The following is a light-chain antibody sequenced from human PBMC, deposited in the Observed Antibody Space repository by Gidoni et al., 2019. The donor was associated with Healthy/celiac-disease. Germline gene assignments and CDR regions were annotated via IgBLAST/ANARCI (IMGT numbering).Light chain of an antibody. CDR2: AAS. CDR1: QSISSY. CDR3: QHSYSTPYT. Sequence: DIQMTQSPSSLSASVGGRVTITCQASQSISSYLNWYQQKPGKAPKLLIYAASSLQSGVPSRFSGSGSGTDFTLTISSLQPEDFATYYCQHSYSTPYTFGQGTKLEIK. V-gene: IGKV1-39*01. J-gene: IGKJ2*01.